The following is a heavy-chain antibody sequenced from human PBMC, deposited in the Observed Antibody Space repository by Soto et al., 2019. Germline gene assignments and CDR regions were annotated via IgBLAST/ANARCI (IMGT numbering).Heavy chain of an antibody. D-gene: IGHD2-2*02. CDR1: GGSISSSRYY. CDR3: ARHAKLGGVVPAAIRRPYYYYYMDV. V-gene: IGHV4-39*01. CDR2: IYYSGST. Sequence: SETLSLTCSVSGGSISSSRYYWGWIRQPPGKGLEWIGSIYYSGSTYYNRCLKSRVTISVDTAKKQFSLKLSSVTAAGTAGDYCARHAKLGGVVPAAIRRPYYYYYMDVWAKGTSVTVS. J-gene: IGHJ6*03.